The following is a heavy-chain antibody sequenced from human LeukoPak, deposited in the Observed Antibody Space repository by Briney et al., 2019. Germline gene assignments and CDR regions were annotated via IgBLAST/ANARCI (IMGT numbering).Heavy chain of an antibody. Sequence: PGGSLRLSCAASGFTFSSYAMSWVRQAPGKGLEWVSAISGSGGSTYYADSVKGRFTISRDNSKNTLYLQMNSLRAEDTAVYYCAKEVTVTPYSTYYYYGMDVWGQGTTVTVSS. CDR1: GFTFSSYA. V-gene: IGHV3-23*01. CDR2: ISGSGGST. D-gene: IGHD4-17*01. CDR3: AKEVTVTPYSTYYYYGMDV. J-gene: IGHJ6*02.